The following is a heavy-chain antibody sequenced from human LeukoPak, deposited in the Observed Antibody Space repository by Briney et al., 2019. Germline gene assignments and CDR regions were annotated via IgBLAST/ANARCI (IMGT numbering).Heavy chain of an antibody. CDR2: IYHSGST. J-gene: IGHJ4*02. D-gene: IGHD5-24*01. Sequence: SETLSLTCTVSGGSISSYYWSWIRQPPGKGLEWIGSIYHSGSTYYNPSLKSRVTISVDTSKNQFSLKLSSVTAADTAVYYCARVEMATEYWGQGTLVTVSS. CDR1: GGSISSYY. V-gene: IGHV4-38-2*02. CDR3: ARVEMATEY.